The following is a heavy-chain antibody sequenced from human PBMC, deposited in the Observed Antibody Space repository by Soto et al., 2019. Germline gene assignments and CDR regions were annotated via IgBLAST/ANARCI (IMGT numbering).Heavy chain of an antibody. D-gene: IGHD1-1*01. CDR3: ASHPLNWSDADS. CDR2: IYHSGTT. J-gene: IGHJ4*02. V-gene: IGHV4-4*02. Sequence: SETLSLTCAVSGGSISSTNWWTWVRQSPGRGLEWIGEIYHSGTTNYSPSLKSRVNIAVDMSTNHFSLTMKSVTAADTGVYYCASHPLNWSDADSWGQGVLVTVSS. CDR1: GGSISSTNW.